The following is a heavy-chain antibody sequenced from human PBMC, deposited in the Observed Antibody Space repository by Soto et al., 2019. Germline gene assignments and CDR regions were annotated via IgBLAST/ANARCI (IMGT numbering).Heavy chain of an antibody. Sequence: QVQLQQWGAGLLKPSETLSLTCAVYGGFVSSGSYYWSWIRQPPGKGLECIGEMSHSGGTHFNPSLQSRVTISVDTSKNQFSLKMSAVTAADTALYSCARVERGTATTVVDAFDIWGPGTMVTVSS. CDR1: GGFVSSGSYY. V-gene: IGHV4-34*01. CDR3: ARVERGTATTVVDAFDI. J-gene: IGHJ3*02. CDR2: MSHSGGT. D-gene: IGHD1-1*01.